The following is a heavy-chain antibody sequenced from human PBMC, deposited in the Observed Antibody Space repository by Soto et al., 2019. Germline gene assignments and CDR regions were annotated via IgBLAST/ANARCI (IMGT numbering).Heavy chain of an antibody. J-gene: IGHJ5*02. CDR3: ARSVFP. Sequence: SETLSLTCSVSGGSISSKSYSWGWIRQPPGKGLEWIGTFYYSENTYYNPSLKSRVTISVDTSKNQFSLKLSSVTAADTAVYYCARSVFPWGQGTLVTVSS. CDR1: GGSISSKSYS. V-gene: IGHV4-39*07. CDR2: FYYSENT.